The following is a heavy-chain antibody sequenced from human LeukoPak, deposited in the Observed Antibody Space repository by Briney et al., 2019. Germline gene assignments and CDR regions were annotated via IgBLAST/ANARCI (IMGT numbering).Heavy chain of an antibody. CDR1: GFTFSNYA. D-gene: IGHD6-19*01. Sequence: GGSLRLSCAASGFTFSNYAVGWVRQAPGKGLEWVSAISGSGGSTYYADSVKGRFTISRDNSKNTLYLQMNSLRAEDTAVYYCAKDSSGWYPDPSDYWGQGTLVTVSS. J-gene: IGHJ4*02. V-gene: IGHV3-23*01. CDR2: ISGSGGST. CDR3: AKDSSGWYPDPSDY.